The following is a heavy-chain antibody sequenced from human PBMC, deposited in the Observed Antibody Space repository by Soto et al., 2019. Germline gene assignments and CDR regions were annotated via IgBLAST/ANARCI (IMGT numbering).Heavy chain of an antibody. V-gene: IGHV3-30*18. D-gene: IGHD6-6*01. CDR3: AKDLSIAARRTALDAFDI. Sequence: GGSLRLSCAASGFTFSSYGMHWVRQAPGKGLEWVAVISYDGSNKYYADSVEGRFTISRDNSKNTLYLQMNSLRAEDTAVYYCAKDLSIAARRTALDAFDIWGQGTMVTVSS. CDR2: ISYDGSNK. CDR1: GFTFSSYG. J-gene: IGHJ3*02.